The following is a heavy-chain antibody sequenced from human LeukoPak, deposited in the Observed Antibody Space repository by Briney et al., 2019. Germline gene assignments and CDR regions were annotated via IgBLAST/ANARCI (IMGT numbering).Heavy chain of an antibody. V-gene: IGHV4-59*01. J-gene: IGHJ3*02. D-gene: IGHD3-22*01. CDR2: LYYSGST. Sequence: PSETLSLTCTVSGGSISSYYWNWIRQPPGKGLEWIGYLYYSGSTNYNPSLKSRVTISVDTSKNQFSLKLSSVTAADTAVYYCARVHYYDSSGYYSSDAFDIWGQGTMVTVSS. CDR3: ARVHYYDSSGYYSSDAFDI. CDR1: GGSISSYY.